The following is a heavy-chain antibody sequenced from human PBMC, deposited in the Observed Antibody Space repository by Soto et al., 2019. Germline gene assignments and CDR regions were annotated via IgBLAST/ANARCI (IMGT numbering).Heavy chain of an antibody. J-gene: IGHJ4*02. CDR3: ARAPRWLRFDY. D-gene: IGHD5-12*01. CDR2: IYYSGST. Sequence: SETLSLTCTVSGGSISSGDYYWSWIRQPPGKGLEWIGYIYYSGSTYYNPSLKSRVTISVDTSKNQFSLKLSSVTAAETAVSYCARAPRWLRFDYWGQGTLVTVSS. V-gene: IGHV4-30-4*01. CDR1: GGSISSGDYY.